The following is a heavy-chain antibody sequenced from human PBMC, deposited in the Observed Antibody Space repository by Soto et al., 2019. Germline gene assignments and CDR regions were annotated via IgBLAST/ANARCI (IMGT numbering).Heavy chain of an antibody. CDR2: IYHSGGA. CDR3: ARDLRLKPPRDYYGMEV. CDR1: TVPISRSGQY. V-gene: IGHV4-31*03. J-gene: IGHJ6*02. Sequence: TFTVSTVPISRSGQYWSGIRQLPGKGLEWIVYIYHSGGAYYNPSLQRRLTISLDTSRNLFSLKLTSVTAAETAVYYCARDLRLKPPRDYYGMEVWGQGTTVTV. D-gene: IGHD2-21*02.